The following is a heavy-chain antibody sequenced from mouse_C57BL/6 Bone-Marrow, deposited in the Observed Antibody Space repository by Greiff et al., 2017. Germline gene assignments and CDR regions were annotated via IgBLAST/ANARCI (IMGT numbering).Heavy chain of an antibody. Sequence: EVKVVESGGGLVQPGGSLKLSCAASGFTFSDYGMAWVRQAPRKGPAWVAFISNLAYSIYYADTVTGRFTISRENAKNTLHLEMSSLRSEDTAMYYCARYDYDGDAMDYWGQGTSVTVSS. CDR2: ISNLAYSI. D-gene: IGHD2-4*01. J-gene: IGHJ4*01. CDR3: ARYDYDGDAMDY. V-gene: IGHV5-15*01. CDR1: GFTFSDYG.